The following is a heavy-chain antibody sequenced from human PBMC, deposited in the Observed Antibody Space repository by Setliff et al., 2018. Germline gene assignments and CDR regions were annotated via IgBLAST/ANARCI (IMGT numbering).Heavy chain of an antibody. J-gene: IGHJ6*03. D-gene: IGHD2-15*01. CDR3: AREGVDTRSSTDYRYYMDV. CDR2: TIPMFGST. CDR1: GGTFSSYG. Sequence: PSVKVSCKASGGTFSSYGVSWVRQAPGQGLEWMGGTIPMFGSTNYAQKFQGRVTIMTDESTSTAYMEVSSLRYEDTAVYYCAREGVDTRSSTDYRYYMDVWGKGTTVTVSS. V-gene: IGHV1-69*05.